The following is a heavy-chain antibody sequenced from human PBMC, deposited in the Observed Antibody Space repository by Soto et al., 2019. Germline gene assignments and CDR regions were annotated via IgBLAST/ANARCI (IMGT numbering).Heavy chain of an antibody. CDR3: TRPGPGLINWFDP. J-gene: IGHJ5*02. CDR1: GYSFTTYW. V-gene: IGHV5-51*01. CDR2: IYPGDSDT. Sequence: GESLKISCQGSGYSFTTYWIGWVRQMPGKGLEWMGIIYPGDSDTRYSPSFQGQVTISADKSISTAYLQWSSLKASDTAMYYCTRPGPGLINWFDPWGQGTLVTVSS. D-gene: IGHD3-16*01.